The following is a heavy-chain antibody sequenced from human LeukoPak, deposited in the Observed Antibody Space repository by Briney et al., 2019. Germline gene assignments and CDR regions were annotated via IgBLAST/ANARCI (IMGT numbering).Heavy chain of an antibody. Sequence: GGSLRLSCAASGFTFSSYGMHWVRQAPGKGLEWVAVIWYDGSNKYYADSVKGRFTISRDNSKNTLYLQMNSLRAEDTAVYYCARDSGYDGSGPWMGYYYYGMDVWGQGTTVTVSS. CDR2: IWYDGSNK. V-gene: IGHV3-33*01. CDR3: ARDSGYDGSGPWMGYYYYGMDV. CDR1: GFTFSSYG. J-gene: IGHJ6*02. D-gene: IGHD3-10*01.